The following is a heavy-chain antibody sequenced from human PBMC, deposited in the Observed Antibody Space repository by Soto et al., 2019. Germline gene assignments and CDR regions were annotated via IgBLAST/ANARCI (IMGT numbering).Heavy chain of an antibody. Sequence: EVQLVESGGGLVKPGGSLRLSCAASGFTFSSYSMNWVRQAPGKGLEWVSSISSSSSYIYYADSVKGRFTISRDNAKNSLYLQMNSLRAEDTAVYYCASRTMVRGVIFGEPQRGGMDVWGQGTTVTVSS. J-gene: IGHJ6*02. CDR3: ASRTMVRGVIFGEPQRGGMDV. D-gene: IGHD3-10*01. CDR1: GFTFSSYS. V-gene: IGHV3-21*01. CDR2: ISSSSSYI.